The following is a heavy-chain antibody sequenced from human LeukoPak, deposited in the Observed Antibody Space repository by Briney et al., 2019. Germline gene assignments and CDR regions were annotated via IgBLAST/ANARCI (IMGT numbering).Heavy chain of an antibody. V-gene: IGHV3-7*01. CDR1: GFNCGTYW. Sequence: GGSLRLSCTAAGFNCGTYWMSWVRHSPEKGLEFVANIKYDDTVKNYVDSVKGRFTISRDNPSNSVYLQMDSLRPEDTALYYCARDPDSSAFDYWGQGAQVTVSS. CDR2: IKYDDTVK. CDR3: ARDPDSSAFDY. D-gene: IGHD2-15*01. J-gene: IGHJ4*02.